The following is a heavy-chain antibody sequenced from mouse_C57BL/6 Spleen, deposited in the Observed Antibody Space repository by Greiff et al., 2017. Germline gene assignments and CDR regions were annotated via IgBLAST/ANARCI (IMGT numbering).Heavy chain of an antibody. CDR2: IDPSDSET. Sequence: QVQLQQPGAELVRPGSSVKLSCKASGYTFTSYWMHWVKQRPIQGLEWIGNIDPSDSETHYNQKFKDKATLTVDKSSSTAYMQLSSLTSEDSAVYYCAREGLPFYYYAMDYWGQGTSVTVSS. J-gene: IGHJ4*01. V-gene: IGHV1-52*01. CDR3: AREGLPFYYYAMDY. D-gene: IGHD2-2*01. CDR1: GYTFTSYW.